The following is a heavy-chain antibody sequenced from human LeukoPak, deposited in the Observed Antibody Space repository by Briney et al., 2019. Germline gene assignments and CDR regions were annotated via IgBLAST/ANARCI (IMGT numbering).Heavy chain of an antibody. J-gene: IGHJ5*02. V-gene: IGHV4-39*01. CDR2: INFGGST. Sequence: PSETLSLTCTVSGDSISSTAYFWTWIRQPPGNGLEWIATINFGGSTYYNVSLRSRLTTSIDTSNNQFSLNLRSVTAADTAEYYCVVYTGSSGRIDPWGQGTLVTVSS. CDR3: VVYTGSSGRIDP. CDR1: GDSISSTAYF. D-gene: IGHD2-8*02.